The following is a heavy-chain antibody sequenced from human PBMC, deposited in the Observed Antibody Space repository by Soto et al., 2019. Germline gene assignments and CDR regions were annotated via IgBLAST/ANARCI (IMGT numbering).Heavy chain of an antibody. D-gene: IGHD3-22*01. J-gene: IGHJ4*02. Sequence: EVQLVESGGGLVQPGGSLRLSCAASGFTFSSYDMHWVRQATGKGLEWVSAIGTAGDTYYPGSVKGRFTISRENAKNSLYRQMNSLRAGDTAVYYCARRGNYYDSSGYGFDYWGQGTLVTVSS. V-gene: IGHV3-13*01. CDR1: GFTFSSYD. CDR2: IGTAGDT. CDR3: ARRGNYYDSSGYGFDY.